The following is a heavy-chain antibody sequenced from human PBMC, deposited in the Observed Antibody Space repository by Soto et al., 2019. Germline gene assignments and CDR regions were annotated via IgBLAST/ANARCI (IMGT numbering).Heavy chain of an antibody. Sequence: AAVKASCKAAGYAFSGYLVTWVRQAPRQGLEWMGWVSGYSGHTHYAQNLQGRVTMTADKSSTTAYMEVRSLRSDDTAVYYCARDRTGCEHDALDIWGRGTMDTVSS. CDR2: VSGYSGHT. CDR1: GYAFSGYL. J-gene: IGHJ3*02. CDR3: ARDRTGCEHDALDI. D-gene: IGHD2-15*01. V-gene: IGHV1-18*01.